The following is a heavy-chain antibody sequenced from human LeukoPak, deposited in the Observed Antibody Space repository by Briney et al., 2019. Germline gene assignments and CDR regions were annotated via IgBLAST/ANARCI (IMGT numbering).Heavy chain of an antibody. CDR3: ARLGNAAVPNPPH. V-gene: IGHV4-59*08. D-gene: IGHD6-13*01. J-gene: IGHJ1*01. CDR1: GFTFSSYS. Sequence: GSLRLSCAASGFTFSSYSMNWIRQPPGKGLEWIGYLYYTGSTNYNPSLKSRVTMSVDTSQNQFSLKLNSVTAADTAVYYCARLGNAAVPNPPHWGQGAQVIVSS. CDR2: LYYTGST.